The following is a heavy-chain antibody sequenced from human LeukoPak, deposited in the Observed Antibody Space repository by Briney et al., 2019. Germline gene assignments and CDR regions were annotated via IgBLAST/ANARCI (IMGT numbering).Heavy chain of an antibody. V-gene: IGHV3-23*01. CDR1: GLIFNGYA. Sequence: PGGSLTLSCEVSGLIFNGYAMRCVRQAPGKGLEWVAVTGGSDDNTHYADSVKGRVTISRDNAKNSLYLQLNSLRDDDTAVYYCARGRYYDSGTYRSFDYWGQGTLVTVSS. CDR3: ARGRYYDSGTYRSFDY. CDR2: TGGSDDNT. J-gene: IGHJ4*02. D-gene: IGHD3-10*01.